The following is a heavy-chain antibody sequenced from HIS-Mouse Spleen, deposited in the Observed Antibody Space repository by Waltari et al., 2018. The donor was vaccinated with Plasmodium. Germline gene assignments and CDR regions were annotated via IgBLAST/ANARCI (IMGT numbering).Heavy chain of an antibody. CDR3: ARVLGYKAAAGTFVEYFQH. CDR2: INPNRWCT. J-gene: IGHJ1*01. D-gene: IGHD6-13*01. CDR1: GYTFTGYY. Sequence: QVQLVQSGAEVKKPGASVKVSCKASGYTFTGYYMHWVRQAPGQGLEWMGWINPNRWCTNWARKCQGRVTRNRDTSISTAYMELSRLRSDDTAVYYCARVLGYKAAAGTFVEYFQHWGQGTLVTVSS. V-gene: IGHV1-2*02.